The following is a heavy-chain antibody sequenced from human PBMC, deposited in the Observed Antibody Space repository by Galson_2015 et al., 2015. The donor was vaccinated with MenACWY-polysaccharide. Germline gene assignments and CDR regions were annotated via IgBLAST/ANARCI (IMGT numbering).Heavy chain of an antibody. Sequence: LSLTCTVSGGSINSRSYHWGWIRQPPGKGLEWIGIIYYRGNTYYNPSLESRVTISVDTSNNQFSLMLSSVTAADTALYYCARAPTPYCSSTSCFNKYAFDIWGQGTMVTVSS. CDR1: GGSINSRSYH. CDR3: ARAPTPYCSSTSCFNKYAFDI. J-gene: IGHJ3*02. V-gene: IGHV4-39*01. D-gene: IGHD2-2*01. CDR2: IYYRGNT.